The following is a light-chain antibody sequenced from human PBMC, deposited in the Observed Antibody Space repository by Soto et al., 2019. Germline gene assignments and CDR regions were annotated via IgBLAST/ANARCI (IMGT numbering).Light chain of an antibody. CDR1: QSVSRSY. CDR3: QQYNNWPPIT. CDR2: GAY. V-gene: IGKV3-15*01. J-gene: IGKJ5*01. Sequence: EIVLAQSPATLSLSPGDRATLSCGASQSVSRSYLAWYQQKPGQPPRLLIYGAYTRATGVPARFSGSGSGTEFTLTISSLQSEDFAVYYCQQYNNWPPITFGQGTRLEIK.